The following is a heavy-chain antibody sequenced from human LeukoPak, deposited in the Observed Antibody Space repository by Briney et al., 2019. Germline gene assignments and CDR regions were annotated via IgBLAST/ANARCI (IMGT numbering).Heavy chain of an antibody. D-gene: IGHD2-2*01. CDR2: ISAYNGNT. CDR3: ARAEQYQLLLH. V-gene: IGHV1-18*01. J-gene: IGHJ4*02. CDR1: GYTFTSYG. Sequence: ASVKVSCKASGYTFTSYGITWVRQAPGQGLEWMGWISAYNGNTNYAQKLQGRVTMTTDTSTSTAYLDLRSLRSDDTAVYYCARAEQYQLLLHWGQGTLVTVSS.